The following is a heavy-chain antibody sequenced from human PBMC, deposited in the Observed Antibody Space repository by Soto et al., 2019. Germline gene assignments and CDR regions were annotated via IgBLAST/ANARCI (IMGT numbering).Heavy chain of an antibody. CDR3: AKEGEHSSGWANFDY. V-gene: IGHV3-23*01. CDR2: ISGSDVST. J-gene: IGHJ4*02. CDR1: GFTFSSYA. Sequence: PGGSLRLSCAASGFTFSSYAMSWVRQAPGKGLEWVSAISGSDVSTYYADSVKGRFNISRDNSKNTLYLQMNSLRAEDTAVYYCAKEGEHSSGWANFDYWGQGTLVTVSS. D-gene: IGHD6-19*01.